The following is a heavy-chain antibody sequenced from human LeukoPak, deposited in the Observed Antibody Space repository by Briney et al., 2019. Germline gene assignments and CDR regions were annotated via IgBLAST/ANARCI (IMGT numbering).Heavy chain of an antibody. J-gene: IGHJ6*02. Sequence: SQTLSLTCAISGDSGSSISVAWNWIRQSPSTGLEWLGRTYYRSKWYNEYAVSVKGRININPDPSKNQFSLQLNSVTPEDTAVYYCALARSEYHYGMDVWGQGATVTVSS. CDR2: TYYRSKWYN. CDR1: GDSGSSISVA. V-gene: IGHV6-1*01. CDR3: ALARSEYHYGMDV.